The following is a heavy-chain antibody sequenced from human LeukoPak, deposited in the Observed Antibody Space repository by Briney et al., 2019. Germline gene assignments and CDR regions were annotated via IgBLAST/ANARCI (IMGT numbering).Heavy chain of an antibody. D-gene: IGHD5-18*01. J-gene: IGHJ4*02. CDR2: ISTDNGNT. CDR3: ARAYSYGYGPLDY. V-gene: IGHV1-18*04. CDR1: GYSFTSYG. Sequence: GESLKISCKGSGYSFTSYGINWVRQAPGQGLEWMGWISTDNGNTDYAQNLQGRVTMTTDTSTSTAYMEVRSLRSDDTAVYYCARAYSYGYGPLDYWGQGTLVTVSS.